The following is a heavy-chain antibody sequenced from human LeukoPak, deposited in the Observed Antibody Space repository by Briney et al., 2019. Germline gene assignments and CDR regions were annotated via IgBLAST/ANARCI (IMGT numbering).Heavy chain of an antibody. CDR1: EFSVGSNY. D-gene: IGHD3-3*01. CDR2: IYSGGST. V-gene: IGHV3-66*01. Sequence: GGSLRLSCAASEFSVGSNYMTWVRQAPGKGLEWVSLIYSGGSTYYADSVKGRFTISRDNAKNSLYLQMNSVRAEDTAVYYCVRDFRFLDDYWGQGTLVSVSS. J-gene: IGHJ4*02. CDR3: VRDFRFLDDY.